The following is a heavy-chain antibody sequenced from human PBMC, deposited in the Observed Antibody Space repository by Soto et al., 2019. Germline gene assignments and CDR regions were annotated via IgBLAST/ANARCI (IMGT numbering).Heavy chain of an antibody. V-gene: IGHV3-9*01. D-gene: IGHD6-19*01. CDR3: AKDRSQLVAVAGCYFDY. J-gene: IGHJ4*02. Sequence: EVQLVESGGGLVQPGRSLRLSCAASGFTFDDYAMHWLRQAPGKGMAWVSGISWNSGSIGYAASVKGRFTISRDNAKNSLYLQMNSLRAEDTALYYCAKDRSQLVAVAGCYFDYWGQGTLVTVSS. CDR1: GFTFDDYA. CDR2: ISWNSGSI.